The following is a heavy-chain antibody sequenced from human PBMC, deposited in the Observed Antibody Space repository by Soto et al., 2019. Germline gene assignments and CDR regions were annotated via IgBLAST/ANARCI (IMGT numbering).Heavy chain of an antibody. Sequence: QVQLVQSGAEVKKPGSSVKVSCKASGGTSTNYAINWVRQAPGQGLEGMGWIIPVLGTPAYAQKFEGRITIIAGDSTSTTYMEPSSLRSDDTDEYYCASEVYFYNSSAYTDYYYGMDIWGQGTTVTVSS. J-gene: IGHJ6*02. V-gene: IGHV1-69*01. CDR3: ASEVYFYNSSAYTDYYYGMDI. CDR1: GGTSTNYA. D-gene: IGHD3-22*01. CDR2: IIPVLGTP.